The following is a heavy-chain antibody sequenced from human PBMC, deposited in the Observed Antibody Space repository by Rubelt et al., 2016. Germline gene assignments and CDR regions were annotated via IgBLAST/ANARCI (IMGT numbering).Heavy chain of an antibody. J-gene: IGHJ3*02. D-gene: IGHD3-22*01. V-gene: IGHV3-30*19. Sequence: QVQLVESGGGVVQPGRSLRLSCAASGFTFNTYGMNWVRQSPGKGLEWVAVISYRGTNKYYADSVNGRFTISRDNSKNTLFLQMNSLIAEGTAVYFCAKVVYYDPDAFDIWCQGTMVTVSA. CDR1: GFTFNTYG. CDR2: ISYRGTNK. CDR3: AKVVYYDPDAFDI.